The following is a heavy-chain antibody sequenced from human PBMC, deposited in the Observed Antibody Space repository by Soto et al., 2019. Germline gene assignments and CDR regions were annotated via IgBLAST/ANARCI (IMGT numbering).Heavy chain of an antibody. CDR2: IDWDDDK. J-gene: IGHJ4*02. Sequence: VSGPTLVNPTQTLTLTCTFSGFSLSTSGMCVSWIRRPPGKALEWLALIDWDDDKYYSTSLKTRLTISKDTSKNQVVLTMTNMDPVDTATYYCARTNPSLGRKQLAMVAFHYWGQGTLVTVSS. D-gene: IGHD6-13*01. CDR3: ARTNPSLGRKQLAMVAFHY. V-gene: IGHV2-70*01. CDR1: GFSLSTSGMC.